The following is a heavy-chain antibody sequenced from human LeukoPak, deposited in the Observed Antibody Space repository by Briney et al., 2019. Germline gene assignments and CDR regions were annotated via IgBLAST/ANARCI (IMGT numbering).Heavy chain of an antibody. Sequence: GGSLRLSCAASGFTFSSYAMHWVRQAPCKGLEWVAVISYDGSNKYYADSVKGRFTISRDNSKNTLYLQMNSLRAEDTAVYYCAKMEEQWLVRVYFQHWGQGTLVTVSS. CDR1: GFTFSSYA. D-gene: IGHD6-19*01. CDR3: AKMEEQWLVRVYFQH. V-gene: IGHV3-30-3*02. CDR2: ISYDGSNK. J-gene: IGHJ1*01.